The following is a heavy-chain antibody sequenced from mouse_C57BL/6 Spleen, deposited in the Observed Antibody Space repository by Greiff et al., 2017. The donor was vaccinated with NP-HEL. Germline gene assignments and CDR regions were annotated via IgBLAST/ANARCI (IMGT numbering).Heavy chain of an antibody. CDR3: AITTVVATRGFDY. V-gene: IGHV1-58*01. CDR1: GYTFTSYG. CDR2: IYIGNGYT. Sequence: QLKQSGAELVRPGSSVKMSCKTSGYTFTSYGINWVKQRPGQGLEWIGYIYIGNGYTEYNEKFKGKATLTSDTSSSTAYMQLSSLTSEDSAIYFCAITTVVATRGFDYWGQGTTLTVSS. D-gene: IGHD1-1*01. J-gene: IGHJ2*01.